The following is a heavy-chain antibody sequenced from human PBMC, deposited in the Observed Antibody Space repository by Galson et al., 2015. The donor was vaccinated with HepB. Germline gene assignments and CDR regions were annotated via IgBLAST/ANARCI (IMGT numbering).Heavy chain of an antibody. Sequence: SVKVSCKASGGTFRTTAISWVRQAPGQGLKWMGGFVPILGTAKYAKKFQGRVTITADESTSTAYMELSSLRLEDTAVYYCVRWTSQHSGYDEWGQGTQVTVSS. CDR2: FVPILGTA. V-gene: IGHV1-69*13. CDR1: GGTFRTTA. J-gene: IGHJ4*02. D-gene: IGHD5-12*01. CDR3: VRWTSQHSGYDE.